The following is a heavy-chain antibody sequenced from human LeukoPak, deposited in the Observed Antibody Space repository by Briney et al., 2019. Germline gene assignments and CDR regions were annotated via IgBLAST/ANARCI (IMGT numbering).Heavy chain of an antibody. Sequence: GGSLRLSCAASGFTFSSYAMSWVRQAPGKGLEWVSAIGGSGDRTYYADSVKGRFTISRDNSKNTLYLRMNSLRTEDTAVYYCAKDRRPTYYSDSSGYYFRDAFDMWGQGTMVTVSS. CDR3: AKDRRPTYYSDSSGYYFRDAFDM. J-gene: IGHJ3*02. CDR1: GFTFSSYA. D-gene: IGHD3-22*01. CDR2: IGGSGDRT. V-gene: IGHV3-23*01.